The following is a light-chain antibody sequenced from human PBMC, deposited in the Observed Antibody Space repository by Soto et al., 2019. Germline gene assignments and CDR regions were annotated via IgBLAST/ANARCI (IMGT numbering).Light chain of an antibody. CDR2: KAS. CDR3: QQLNSYPLT. CDR1: QSISSY. V-gene: IGKV1-9*01. J-gene: IGKJ4*01. Sequence: DIQLTQSPSALSASVGEGVAITCRASQSISSYLNWYQQKPGKAPKLLIYKASTLKSGVPSRFSGSGSGTEFTLTISSLQPEDFATYYCQQLNSYPLTFGGGTKVDI.